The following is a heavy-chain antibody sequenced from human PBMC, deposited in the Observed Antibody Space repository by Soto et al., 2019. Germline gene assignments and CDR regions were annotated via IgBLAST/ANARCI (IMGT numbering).Heavy chain of an antibody. CDR3: ARGPYYYYMDV. J-gene: IGHJ6*03. CDR2: IYPGDSDA. V-gene: IGHV5-51*01. CDR1: GYTFSTYW. Sequence: PGESLKISCKGSGYTFSTYWIGWVRQMPGKGLEWMGIIYPGDSDARYSPSFQGQVTISADKSISTAYLQWSSLKASDTAMYYCARGPYYYYMDVWGKGTTVTVS.